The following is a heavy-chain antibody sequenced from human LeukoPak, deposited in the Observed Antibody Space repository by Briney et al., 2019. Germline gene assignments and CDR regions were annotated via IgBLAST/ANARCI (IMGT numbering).Heavy chain of an antibody. V-gene: IGHV4-61*01. CDR2: ISYSGST. CDR1: GGSVTSGSDY. J-gene: IGHJ4*02. Sequence: SETLSLTCTVSGGSVTSGSDYWSWTRQPPGKGLEWIGHISYSGSTNYNPSLKSRVTISLDTSKNQLSLKLSSVTTADTAVYYCARGQAALWFGERWGQGTLVTVSS. D-gene: IGHD3-10*01. CDR3: ARGQAALWFGER.